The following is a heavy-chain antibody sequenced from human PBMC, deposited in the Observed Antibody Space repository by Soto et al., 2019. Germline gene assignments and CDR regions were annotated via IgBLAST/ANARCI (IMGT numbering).Heavy chain of an antibody. J-gene: IGHJ4*02. CDR1: GFTFISYS. V-gene: IGHV3-30-3*01. D-gene: IGHD4-17*01. CDR3: TRDYVKYGAYEDKYDY. CDR2: TLYHGREN. Sequence: AGGSLRLSCAASGFTFISYSMHWVRQAPGKGLEWVAATLYHGRENFYADSVKGRFTISRDNSQNTLYLQMNSLRGEDTAVYYCTRDYVKYGAYEDKYDYWGQGTLVTVSS.